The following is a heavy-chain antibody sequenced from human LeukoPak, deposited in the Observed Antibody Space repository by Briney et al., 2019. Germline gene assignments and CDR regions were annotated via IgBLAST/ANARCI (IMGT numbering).Heavy chain of an antibody. CDR1: GFTFSSYA. Sequence: PGGSLRLSCAASGFTFSSYAMSWVRQPPGKGLEWVSDISGSGGTTYYADPVKGLFTTSRANSKNSLHLKMNSLSAEDTARYFCAKESLSPATDGFDYWGQGALVTVSS. CDR2: ISGSGGTT. V-gene: IGHV3-23*01. D-gene: IGHD1-26*01. CDR3: AKESLSPATDGFDY. J-gene: IGHJ4*02.